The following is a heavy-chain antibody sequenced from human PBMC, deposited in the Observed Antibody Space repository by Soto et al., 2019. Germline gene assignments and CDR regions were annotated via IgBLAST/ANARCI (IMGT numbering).Heavy chain of an antibody. CDR3: ARGPIAARPYYYSGLDV. D-gene: IGHD6-6*01. Sequence: SQTLSLLLAVFGGSFSGYYWSRIRQPPRKGLEWIGEINHSGSTNYNPSLKSRVTISVDTSKNQFSLKLSSVTAADTAVYYCARGPIAARPYYYSGLDVWGQGTTVTVSS. J-gene: IGHJ6*02. CDR2: INHSGST. V-gene: IGHV4-34*01. CDR1: GGSFSGYY.